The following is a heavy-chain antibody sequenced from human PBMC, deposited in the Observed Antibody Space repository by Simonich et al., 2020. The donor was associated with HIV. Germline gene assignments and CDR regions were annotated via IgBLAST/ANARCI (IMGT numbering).Heavy chain of an antibody. D-gene: IGHD3-9*01. CDR1: GHTLTELS. CDR3: ATWEVKGTVVTGFTYWFFDL. V-gene: IGHV1-24*01. J-gene: IGHJ2*01. Sequence: QVQLVQSGAEVKKPGASVKVSCKVFGHTLTELSMHWVRQAPGKGLEWMGGFDPEVGETISSQKFQGRVTMTEDTSTDTAYMELSNLRSEDTALYYCATWEVKGTVVTGFTYWFFDLWGRGTLVTVSS. CDR2: FDPEVGET.